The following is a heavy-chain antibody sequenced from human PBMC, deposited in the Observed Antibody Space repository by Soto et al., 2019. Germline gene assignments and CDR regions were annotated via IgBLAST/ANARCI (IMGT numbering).Heavy chain of an antibody. J-gene: IGHJ4*02. D-gene: IGHD2-15*01. CDR2: ISGSSGST. Sequence: GGSLRLSCAASGFTFSSYAMSWVRQAPGKGLEWVSAISGSSGSTYYADSVKGRFTISRDNSKNTLYLQMNSLRAEDTAVYYCAKGRVVAATPTDFGDPNYFDYWGQGTLVTVSS. CDR1: GFTFSSYA. V-gene: IGHV3-23*01. CDR3: AKGRVVAATPTDFGDPNYFDY.